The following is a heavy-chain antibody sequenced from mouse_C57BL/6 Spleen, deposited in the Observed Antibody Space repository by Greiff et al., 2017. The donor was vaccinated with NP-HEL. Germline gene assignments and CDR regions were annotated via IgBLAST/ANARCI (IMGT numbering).Heavy chain of an antibody. V-gene: IGHV1-19*01. CDR3: ARGLANWDWYFDV. CDR2: INPYNGGT. D-gene: IGHD4-1*01. J-gene: IGHJ1*03. Sequence: EVQLQQSGPVLVKPGASVKMSCKASGYTFTDYYMNWVKQSHGKSLEWIGVINPYNGGTSYNQKFKGKATLTVDKSSSTAYMELNSLTSEDSAVYYCARGLANWDWYFDVWGTGTTVTVSS. CDR1: GYTFTDYY.